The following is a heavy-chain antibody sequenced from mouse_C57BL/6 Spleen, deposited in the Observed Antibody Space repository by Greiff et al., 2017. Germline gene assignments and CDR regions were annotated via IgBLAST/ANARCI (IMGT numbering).Heavy chain of an antibody. CDR2: ISGGGGNT. CDR3: ARMGSSYDY. J-gene: IGHJ2*01. Sequence: EVMLVESGGGLVKPGGSLKLSCAASGFTFSSYTMSWVRQTPEKRLEWVATISGGGGNTYYPDSVKGRFTISRDNAKNTLYLQMSSLRSEDTALYYCARMGSSYDYWGQGTTLTVSS. V-gene: IGHV5-9*01. D-gene: IGHD1-1*01. CDR1: GFTFSSYT.